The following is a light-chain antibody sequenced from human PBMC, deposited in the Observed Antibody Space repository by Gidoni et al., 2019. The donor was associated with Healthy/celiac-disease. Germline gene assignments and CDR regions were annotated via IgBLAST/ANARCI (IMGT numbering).Light chain of an antibody. CDR3: QQYGSSRFT. CDR2: RAS. Sequence: EIVLTQSPGTLSLSQGERATLSCRASQSVSSSYLAWYQQKPGQAPRLLIYRASSRATGIPDRFSGSGSGTDFTLTISRLEPEDFAVYYCQQYGSSRFTFXPXTKVDIK. CDR1: QSVSSSY. V-gene: IGKV3-20*01. J-gene: IGKJ3*01.